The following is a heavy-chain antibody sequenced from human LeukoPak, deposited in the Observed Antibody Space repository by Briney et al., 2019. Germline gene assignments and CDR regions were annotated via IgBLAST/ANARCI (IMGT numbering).Heavy chain of an antibody. CDR3: ARDRDYGGNHPGFDP. J-gene: IGHJ5*02. V-gene: IGHV3-30-3*01. CDR1: GFTFSSYA. Sequence: GRSLRLSCAASGFTFSSYAMHWVRQAPGKGLEWVAVISYDGSNKYYADSVKGQFTISRDNSKNTLYLQMNSLRAEDTAVYYCARDRDYGGNHPGFDPWGQGTLVTVSS. D-gene: IGHD4-23*01. CDR2: ISYDGSNK.